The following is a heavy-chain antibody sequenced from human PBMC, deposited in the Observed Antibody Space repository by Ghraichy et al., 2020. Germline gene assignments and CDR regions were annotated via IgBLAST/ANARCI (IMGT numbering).Heavy chain of an antibody. J-gene: IGHJ4*02. Sequence: GGSLRLSCAASGFTFSNYTMHWVRQAPGKGLEWLTVIIYDGSNEYYADSVKGRFIISRDNAKNTLYLQMNSLRAEDTAVYYCARNLGGVITFGGEGSLVTVSS. V-gene: IGHV3-30-3*01. D-gene: IGHD3-16*01. CDR3: ARNLGGVITF. CDR2: IIYDGSNE. CDR1: GFTFSNYT.